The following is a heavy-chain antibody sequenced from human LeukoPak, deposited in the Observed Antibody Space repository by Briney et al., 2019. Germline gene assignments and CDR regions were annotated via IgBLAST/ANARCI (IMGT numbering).Heavy chain of an antibody. D-gene: IGHD4-23*01. J-gene: IGHJ5*02. CDR3: ARDNSVEDTAWWFDP. CDR2: IDPNSGGT. V-gene: IGHV1-2*02. CDR1: GYTFTGYY. Sequence: ASVKVSCKASGYTFTGYYMHWVRQAPGQGLEWMGWIDPNSGGTNYAQKFQGRVTMTRDMSTSTDYMELSSLRSEDTAVYYCARDNSVEDTAWWFDPWGQGTLVTVSS.